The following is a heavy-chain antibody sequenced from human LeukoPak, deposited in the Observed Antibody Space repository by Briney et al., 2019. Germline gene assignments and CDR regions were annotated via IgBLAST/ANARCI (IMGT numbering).Heavy chain of an antibody. CDR2: ISGSGGST. CDR3: AKKGVSEYCGGDCYSLRYFDY. CDR1: GFTFSSYG. J-gene: IGHJ4*02. V-gene: IGHV3-23*01. D-gene: IGHD2-21*02. Sequence: GGSLRLSCAASGFTFSSYGMSWVRQAPGKGLEWVSAISGSGGSTYYADSVKGRFTISRDNSKNTLYLQMNSLRAEDTAVYYCAKKGVSEYCGGDCYSLRYFDYWGQGTLVTVSS.